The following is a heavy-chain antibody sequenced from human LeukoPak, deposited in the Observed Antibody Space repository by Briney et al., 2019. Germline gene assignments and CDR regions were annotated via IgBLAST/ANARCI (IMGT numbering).Heavy chain of an antibody. CDR1: GFTFSSYW. CDR2: IKQDGSEK. Sequence: GGSLRLSCAASGFTFSSYWMSWVRQAPGKGLEWVANIKQDGSEKYYVDSVKGRFTISRDNAKNSLYLQMNSLRAEDTAVYYCARGREIVVVITRRRWFDPWGQGTLVTVSS. D-gene: IGHD3-22*01. CDR3: ARGREIVVVITRRRWFDP. V-gene: IGHV3-7*01. J-gene: IGHJ5*02.